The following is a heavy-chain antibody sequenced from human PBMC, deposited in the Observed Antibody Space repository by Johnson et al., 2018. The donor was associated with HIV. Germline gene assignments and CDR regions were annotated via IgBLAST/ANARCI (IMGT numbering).Heavy chain of an antibody. CDR3: AKESKWESRTPHAFDI. CDR1: GFTFSDYY. Sequence: QLVESGGGLAKPAWSPRLSCAASGFTFSDYYMSWIRQAPGKGLEWVSYISSGGNSIYYADSVKGRFTISRDNAKNSLFLQMNSLTAEATAVYYCAKESKWESRTPHAFDIWGQGTMVTVSS. CDR2: ISSGGNSI. J-gene: IGHJ3*02. D-gene: IGHD1-26*01. V-gene: IGHV3-11*04.